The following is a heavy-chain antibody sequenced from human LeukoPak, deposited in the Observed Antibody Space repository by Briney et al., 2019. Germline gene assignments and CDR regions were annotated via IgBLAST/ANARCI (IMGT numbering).Heavy chain of an antibody. D-gene: IGHD3-10*01. CDR1: GFTFSSYA. CDR2: ISGSGGST. V-gene: IGHV3-23*01. CDR3: AKDRLIGYYGSGSLTQPFDP. J-gene: IGHJ5*02. Sequence: GGSLRLSCAASGFTFSSYAMSWVRQAPGKGLEWVSAISGSGGSTYYADSVKGRFTISRDNSKNTLYLQMNSLRAEDTAVYYCAKDRLIGYYGSGSLTQPFDPWGQGTLVTVSS.